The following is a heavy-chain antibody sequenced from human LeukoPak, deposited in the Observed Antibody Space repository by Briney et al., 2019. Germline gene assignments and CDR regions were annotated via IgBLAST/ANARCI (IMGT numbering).Heavy chain of an antibody. CDR1: GVSISSYY. V-gene: IGHV4-59*01. CDR2: IYYSGST. CDR3: ARGSDFWSGYYGY. Sequence: SETLSLTCTVSGVSISSYYWSWIRQPPGKGLEWIGYIYYSGSTNYNPSLKSRITISVDTSKNQFSLKLSSVTAADTAVYYCARGSDFWSGYYGYWGQGTLVTVSS. D-gene: IGHD3-3*01. J-gene: IGHJ4*02.